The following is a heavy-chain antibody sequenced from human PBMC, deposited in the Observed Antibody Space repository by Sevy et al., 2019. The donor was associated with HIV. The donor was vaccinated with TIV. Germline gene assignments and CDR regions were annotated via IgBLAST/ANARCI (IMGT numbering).Heavy chain of an antibody. V-gene: IGHV3-30*04. Sequence: GGSLRLSCAASGFNFSPYAIHLVRQAPGKGLEWVAVISKDGNNKEYADSVKGRFTISRDNSKNTLYLQMNSLRAEDTAVYFCAKEGYYYDSHSADWFDPWGQGTLVTVSS. CDR3: AKEGYYYDSHSADWFDP. D-gene: IGHD3-22*01. J-gene: IGHJ5*02. CDR1: GFNFSPYA. CDR2: ISKDGNNK.